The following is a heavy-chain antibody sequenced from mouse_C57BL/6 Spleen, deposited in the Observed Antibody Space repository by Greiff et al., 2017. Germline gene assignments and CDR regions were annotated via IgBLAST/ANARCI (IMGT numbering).Heavy chain of an antibody. CDR3: ARGGITNYAMDY. CDR2: INPSSGYT. J-gene: IGHJ4*01. V-gene: IGHV1-4*01. Sequence: VQLQQSGAELARPGASVKMSCKASGYTFTSYTMHWVKQRPGQGLEWIGYINPSSGYTKYNQKFKDKATLTADKSSSTAYMQLSSLTSEDSAVYYCARGGITNYAMDYWGQGTSVTVSS. CDR1: GYTFTSYT. D-gene: IGHD2-4*01.